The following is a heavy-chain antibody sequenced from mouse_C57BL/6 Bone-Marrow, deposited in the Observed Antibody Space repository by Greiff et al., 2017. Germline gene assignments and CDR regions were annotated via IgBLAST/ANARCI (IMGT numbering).Heavy chain of an antibody. V-gene: IGHV5-17*01. CDR2: ISSGSSTL. CDR1: GFTFSDYG. D-gene: IGHD2-1*01. Sequence: EVQRVESGGGLVKPGGSLKLSCAASGFTFSDYGMHWVRQSPEKGLEWVAYISSGSSTLYYADTVKGRFTISRDNAKNTLFLQMTSLRSEDTAMYYCASYGNLMDYWGQGTSVTVSS. CDR3: ASYGNLMDY. J-gene: IGHJ4*01.